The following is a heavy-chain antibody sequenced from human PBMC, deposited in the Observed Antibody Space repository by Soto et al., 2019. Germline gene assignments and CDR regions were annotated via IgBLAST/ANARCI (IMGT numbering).Heavy chain of an antibody. D-gene: IGHD5-18*01. CDR1: AFPFSTFA. V-gene: IGHV3-23*01. CDR2: INGNGDDT. Sequence: GGALRLSCEPSAFPFSTFALSWFRQAPGKVLEWVSSINGNGDDTDYVGAVKGRFTISTDNSKNALWLQMNSLSAEDTAVYYCAGPGYSPQEFWGQATLAPSP. J-gene: IGHJ1*01. CDR3: AGPGYSPQEF.